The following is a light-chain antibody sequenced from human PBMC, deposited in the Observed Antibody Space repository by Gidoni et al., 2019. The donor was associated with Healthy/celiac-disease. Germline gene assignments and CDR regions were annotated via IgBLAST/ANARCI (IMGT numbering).Light chain of an antibody. Sequence: DIQMTQSPSSLSASVGDRVTITCRASQSISSYLNWYQQKPGKATKLLIYAASSLQSGVPWRFSGSGSGKDFTLTISSLQPEDFATYYCQQSYSTQWTFGQXTKVEIK. V-gene: IGKV1-39*01. CDR3: QQSYSTQWT. J-gene: IGKJ1*01. CDR2: AAS. CDR1: QSISSY.